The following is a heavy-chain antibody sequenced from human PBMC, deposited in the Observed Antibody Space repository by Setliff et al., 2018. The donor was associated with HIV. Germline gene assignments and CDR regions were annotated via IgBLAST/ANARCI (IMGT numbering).Heavy chain of an antibody. V-gene: IGHV3-15*01. Sequence: GGSLRLSCAASGFTFSSAWMSWVRQAPGKGLEWVGRIKSKTDGGTTDYAAPVKDRFTVSRDDSKSIAYLQINSLKTEDTAVYYCTRGYDSSGYLDYWGQGTLVTVSS. CDR1: GFTFSSAW. D-gene: IGHD3-22*01. J-gene: IGHJ4*02. CDR3: TRGYDSSGYLDY. CDR2: IKSKTDGGTT.